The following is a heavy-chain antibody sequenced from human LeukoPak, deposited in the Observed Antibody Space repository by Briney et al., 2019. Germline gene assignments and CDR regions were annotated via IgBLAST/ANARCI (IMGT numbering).Heavy chain of an antibody. V-gene: IGHV4-39*01. CDR1: GGSISSSNYY. CDR3: ARGGGSSAHYSWFDP. J-gene: IGHJ5*02. D-gene: IGHD3-22*01. CDR2: VYYSGNT. Sequence: SETPSPTCTVSGGSISSSNYYWGWIRQPPGRGLEYIASVYYSGNTYYNPSLKSRITISLDTSKNQFSLKLTSVTATDTAVYYCARGGGSSAHYSWFDPRGQAILVTVSS.